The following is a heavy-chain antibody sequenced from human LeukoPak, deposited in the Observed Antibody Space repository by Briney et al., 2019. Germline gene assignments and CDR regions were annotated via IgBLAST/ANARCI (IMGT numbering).Heavy chain of an antibody. J-gene: IGHJ3*02. CDR1: GGSISSSSYY. CDR3: ARDGSVVVVTAIPDDAFDI. D-gene: IGHD2-21*02. Sequence: SETLSLTCTVSGGSISSSSYYWGWIRQPPGKGLNWQGGTIYSGSTYNNPSLKSRVTISVDTSKNQFSLKLSSVTAADTAVYYCARDGSVVVVTAIPDDAFDIWGQGTMVTVSS. V-gene: IGHV4-39*07. CDR2: TIYSGST.